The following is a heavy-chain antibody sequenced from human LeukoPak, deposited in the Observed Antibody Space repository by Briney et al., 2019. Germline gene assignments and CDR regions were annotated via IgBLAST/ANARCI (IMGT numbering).Heavy chain of an antibody. CDR1: GYTFTGYY. Sequence: ASVKVSCTASGYTFTGYYMHWVRQAPGQGLEWMGWINPNSGGTKYAQKFQGRFTMTRDTSISTAYMELSRLRSDDTAVYYCVRGFDPWGQGTLVTVSS. CDR2: INPNSGGT. CDR3: VRGFDP. J-gene: IGHJ5*02. V-gene: IGHV1-2*02.